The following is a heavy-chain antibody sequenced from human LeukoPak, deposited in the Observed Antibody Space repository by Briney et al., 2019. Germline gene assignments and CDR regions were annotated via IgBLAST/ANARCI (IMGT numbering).Heavy chain of an antibody. CDR3: ARTLLHRAFDI. V-gene: IGHV4-59*01. CDR1: GGSINYYY. CDR2: IYYSGST. J-gene: IGHJ3*02. Sequence: SETLSLTCTVSGGSINYYYWSWIRQPPGKGLEWIGYIYYSGSTNYNPSLKSRVTISVDTSKNQFSLKLSSVTAADTAAYYCARTLLHRAFDIWGQGTMVTVSS.